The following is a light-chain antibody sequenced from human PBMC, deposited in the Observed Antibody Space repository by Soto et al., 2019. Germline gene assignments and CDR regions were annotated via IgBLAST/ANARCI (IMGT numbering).Light chain of an antibody. Sequence: EIVWTQSPGTLSLSPGERATLSCRASQSISSSSLAWYQQKPGQAPRLLIYDASSRATCIPDRFSGSGSGTDFTLTISRLEPDDFAVYYCQQYVSSPLTCGQGTDEQI. CDR3: QQYVSSPLT. CDR1: QSISSSS. J-gene: IGKJ1*01. V-gene: IGKV3-20*01. CDR2: DAS.